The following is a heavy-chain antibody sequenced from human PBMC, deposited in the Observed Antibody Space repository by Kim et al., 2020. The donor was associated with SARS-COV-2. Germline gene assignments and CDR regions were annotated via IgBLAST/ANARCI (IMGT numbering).Heavy chain of an antibody. CDR1: GGSISSYY. CDR3: ARVIRAQYYDFWSCYYTDPDNAWYFDL. D-gene: IGHD3-3*01. CDR2: IYYSGST. V-gene: IGHV4-59*01. J-gene: IGHJ2*01. Sequence: SETLSLTCTVSGGSISSYYWSWIRQPPWKGLEWIGSIYYSGSTNYNPSLTSRVTISVDTSKHQFSLKLSSVTAADTAMYYCARVIRAQYYDFWSCYYTDPDNAWYFDLGGHGTLVTVS.